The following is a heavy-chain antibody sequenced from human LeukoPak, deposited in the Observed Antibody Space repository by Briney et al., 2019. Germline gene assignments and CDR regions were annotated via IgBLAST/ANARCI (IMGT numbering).Heavy chain of an antibody. Sequence: KPSETLSLTCSVYGGSFSGYYWSWLRQPPGEGLEWLGEINHSGSTNYNPSLKSRVTISIDTSKNQFSLKVSSVTAADTAVYYCARAKSVRGYSYGYGRYFDYWGQGTLVTVSS. CDR2: INHSGST. J-gene: IGHJ4*02. D-gene: IGHD5-18*01. CDR3: ARAKSVRGYSYGYGRYFDY. CDR1: GGSFSGYY. V-gene: IGHV4-34*01.